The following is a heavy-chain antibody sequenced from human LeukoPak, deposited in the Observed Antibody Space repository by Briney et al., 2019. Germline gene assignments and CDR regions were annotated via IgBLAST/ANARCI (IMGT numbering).Heavy chain of an antibody. CDR1: GFTFSSYG. D-gene: IGHD3-9*01. Sequence: GGSLRLSCAASGFTFSSYGMHWVRQAPGKGLERVPVISYDGSNKYYAGSVKGGFTISRENSKNRLYLKMKSLRAEDRAVNNGAKHILCFWTLTTCMDVWSQASTVTVSS. J-gene: IGHJ6*02. V-gene: IGHV3-30*18. CDR3: AKHILCFWTLTTCMDV. CDR2: ISYDGSNK.